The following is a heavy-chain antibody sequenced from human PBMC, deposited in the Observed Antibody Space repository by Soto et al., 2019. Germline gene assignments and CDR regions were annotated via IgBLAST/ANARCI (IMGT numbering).Heavy chain of an antibody. CDR2: ILPVLGTT. Sequence: QVQLVQSGPEVKKPGSSVKVSCKASGDNFRNNAISWVRQAPGQGLEWMGTILPVLGTTNYAQNFKGRVTFTTDDSAGTAYMELRGLRPEDTAVYYCARDRALRGFDYWGQGTLVTVSS. CDR3: ARDRALRGFDY. V-gene: IGHV1-69*18. J-gene: IGHJ4*02. CDR1: GDNFRNNA.